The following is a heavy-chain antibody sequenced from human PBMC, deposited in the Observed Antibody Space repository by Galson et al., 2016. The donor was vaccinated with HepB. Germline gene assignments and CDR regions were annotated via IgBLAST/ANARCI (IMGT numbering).Heavy chain of an antibody. D-gene: IGHD2/OR15-2a*01. CDR2: DSMDGRRK. J-gene: IGHJ4*02. CDR1: GFLFSGYG. V-gene: IGHV3-30*18. Sequence: SLRLSCAGSGFLFSGYGMHWVRQAPGKGLEWVAADSMDGRRKWYAESVEGRFTISRDNFNNMLYLQMSSLRPDDTAVYFCAKRHEYCPPVGCSVDYWGQGTLVSVSS. CDR3: AKRHEYCPPVGCSVDY.